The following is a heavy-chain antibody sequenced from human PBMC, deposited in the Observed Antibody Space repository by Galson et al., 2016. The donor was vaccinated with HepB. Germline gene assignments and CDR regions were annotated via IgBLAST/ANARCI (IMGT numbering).Heavy chain of an antibody. V-gene: IGHV3-30*03. CDR1: GFIFRSYG. D-gene: IGHD6-13*01. Sequence: SLRLSCAASGFIFRSYGMHWVRQAPGKGLEWVAVISYEGSNKYYADSVKGRFTISRDNSKNTLYLQMNSLRAEDTAVYYCARGRYSSSWYGDFDYWGQGTLVTVSS. CDR3: ARGRYSSSWYGDFDY. CDR2: ISYEGSNK. J-gene: IGHJ4*02.